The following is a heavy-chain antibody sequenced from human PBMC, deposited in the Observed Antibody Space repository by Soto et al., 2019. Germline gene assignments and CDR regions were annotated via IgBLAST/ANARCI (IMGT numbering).Heavy chain of an antibody. CDR1: GFTFSTHA. CDR3: ARDQTGITTTGGGRIDH. J-gene: IGHJ4*02. Sequence: QVQLVESGGGVVQPGRSLRLSCAASGFTFSTHAMHWVRQAPGKGLECVAIVSFDGSNKYYADPVKGRFTISRDNSKNTFYLQMRGLTPEDTAVYYCARDQTGITTTGGGRIDHWGQGTLVTVSS. D-gene: IGHD1-20*01. CDR2: VSFDGSNK. V-gene: IGHV3-30-3*01.